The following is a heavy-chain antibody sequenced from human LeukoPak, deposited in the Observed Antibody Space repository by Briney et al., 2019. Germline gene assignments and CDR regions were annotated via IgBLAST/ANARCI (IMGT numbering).Heavy chain of an antibody. V-gene: IGHV4-61*02. J-gene: IGHJ6*03. CDR1: GGSISSGSYY. D-gene: IGHD1-26*01. Sequence: PSETLSLTCTVSGGSISSGSYYWSWIRQPAGKGLEWIGRIYTSGSTNYNPSLKSRVTISVDTSKNQFSLKLSSVTAADTAVYYCASSGSYSYYYYMDVWGKETTVTVSS. CDR3: ASSGSYSYYYYMDV. CDR2: IYTSGST.